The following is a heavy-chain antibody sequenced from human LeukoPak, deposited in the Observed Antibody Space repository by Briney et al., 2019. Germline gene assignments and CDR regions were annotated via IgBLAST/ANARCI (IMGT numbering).Heavy chain of an antibody. CDR1: GYSISSGYY. CDR2: IYHSGST. CDR3: ARLDTAMVSFDY. Sequence: SETLSLTCAVSGYSISSGYYWGWIRRPPGKGLEWIGSIYHSGSTYYNPSLKSRVTISVDTSKNQFSLKLSSVTAADTAVYYCARLDTAMVSFDYWGQGTLVTVSS. D-gene: IGHD5-18*01. J-gene: IGHJ4*02. V-gene: IGHV4-38-2*01.